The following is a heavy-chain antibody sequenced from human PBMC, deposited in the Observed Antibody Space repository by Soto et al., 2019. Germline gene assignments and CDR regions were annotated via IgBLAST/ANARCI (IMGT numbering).Heavy chain of an antibody. CDR1: GSTFTSYY. Sequence: ASLKVSCKASGSTFTSYYMHCVRQSPGQGLEWMGIINPSGGSTSYAQKFQGRVTMTRDTSTSTVYMELSSLRSEDTAVYYCARTPGIAAAGTYFDYWGQGTLVTVSS. V-gene: IGHV1-46*01. CDR2: INPSGGST. J-gene: IGHJ4*02. CDR3: ARTPGIAAAGTYFDY. D-gene: IGHD6-13*01.